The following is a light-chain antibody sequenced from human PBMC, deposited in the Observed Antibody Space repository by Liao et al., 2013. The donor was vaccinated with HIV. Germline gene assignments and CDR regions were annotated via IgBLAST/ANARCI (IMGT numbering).Light chain of an antibody. CDR1: RLGNKW. V-gene: IGLV3-1*01. CDR2: DDM. Sequence: SYELTQPPSVSVSPGQTANITCSGQRLGNKWTSWYQQRPGQSPILVIYDDMKRPSGIPERFSGSNSGNTATLTISGTQPMDEADYYCQASDSGTVIFGGGTKLTVL. CDR3: QASDSGTVI. J-gene: IGLJ2*01.